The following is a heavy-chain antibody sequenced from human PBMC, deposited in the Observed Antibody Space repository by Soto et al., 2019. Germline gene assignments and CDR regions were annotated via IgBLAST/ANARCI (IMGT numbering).Heavy chain of an antibody. CDR1: GGSISSANYY. Sequence: PSETLSLTCTVSGGSISSANYYWSWIRQHPGKGLEWIGYIYYSGSSYYNPSLKSRVTISVDTSKNQFSLKLSSVTAADTAVYYCAREGGIVGATAADYWGQGTLVTVSS. CDR3: AREGGIVGATAADY. D-gene: IGHD1-26*01. V-gene: IGHV4-31*03. CDR2: IYYSGSS. J-gene: IGHJ4*02.